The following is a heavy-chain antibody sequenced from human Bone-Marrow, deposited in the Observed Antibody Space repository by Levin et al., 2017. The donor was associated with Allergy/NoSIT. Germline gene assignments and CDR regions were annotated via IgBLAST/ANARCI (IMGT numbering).Heavy chain of an antibody. CDR1: GFTFSTYW. D-gene: IGHD6-13*01. CDR3: ARAGSGWYEY. V-gene: IGHV3-7*04. Sequence: GGSLRLSCVASGFTFSTYWMSWVRQAPGKGLEWLANIKEDGSEKYYVDSVKGRFTISRDNAKNSLYLQMNSLRVEDTAVYYCARAGSGWYEYWGQATMVTVSS. CDR2: IKEDGSEK. J-gene: IGHJ3*01.